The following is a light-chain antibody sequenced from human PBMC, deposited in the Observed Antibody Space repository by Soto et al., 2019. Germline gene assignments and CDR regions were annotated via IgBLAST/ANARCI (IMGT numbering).Light chain of an antibody. Sequence: EIVMTQSPATLSVSPGERATLSCRASQSVSSNLAWYQQKPGQAPRLLIYGASTRATGIPARFSGSGSGTEFTLTISSLQSEDVAVYYCQKYNNWPPYTFGQGTKLEIK. CDR2: GAS. V-gene: IGKV3-15*01. CDR1: QSVSSN. J-gene: IGKJ2*01. CDR3: QKYNNWPPYT.